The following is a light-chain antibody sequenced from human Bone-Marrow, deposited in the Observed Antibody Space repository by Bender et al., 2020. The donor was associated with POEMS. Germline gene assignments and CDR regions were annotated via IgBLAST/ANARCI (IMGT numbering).Light chain of an antibody. Sequence: QSVLTQPPSTSGAPGQSVTISCSGSGSNIGANYVFWYRHLPGMAPKLLIYKTNQRPSGVPARFSGSKSGTSASLAITGLQAEDEADYYCSSYAGSNPVICGGGTKLTVL. V-gene: IGLV1-47*01. CDR2: KTN. CDR3: SSYAGSNPVI. CDR1: GSNIGANY. J-gene: IGLJ2*01.